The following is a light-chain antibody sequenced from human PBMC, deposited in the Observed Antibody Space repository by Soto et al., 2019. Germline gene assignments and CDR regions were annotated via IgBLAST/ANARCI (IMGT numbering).Light chain of an antibody. Sequence: EVVLTQSPVTLSLSPGERATLSRRASESVGSYLVWFQKKPGQAPRLLIYDAFNRATGIPARFSGSGSGTDFTLTISSLEPEDFAVYYCQQRSNWPPYTFGQGTKLEIK. J-gene: IGKJ2*01. V-gene: IGKV3-11*01. CDR1: ESVGSY. CDR3: QQRSNWPPYT. CDR2: DAF.